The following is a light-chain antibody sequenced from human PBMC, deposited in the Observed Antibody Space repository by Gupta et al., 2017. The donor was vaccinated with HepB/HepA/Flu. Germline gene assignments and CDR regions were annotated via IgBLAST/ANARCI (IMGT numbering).Light chain of an antibody. V-gene: IGKV1-5*03. CDR2: KAS. CDR1: QSISSW. CDR3: QEYNSYRT. J-gene: IGKJ1*01. Sequence: DIQMTQSPSTLSAFVGDRVTITCRASQSISSWLAWYQEKPGKAPKLLIFKASSLESGVPSRFSGSGSETEFTLTSSSLQPDDFATYYCQEYNSYRTFGQGTKVEIK.